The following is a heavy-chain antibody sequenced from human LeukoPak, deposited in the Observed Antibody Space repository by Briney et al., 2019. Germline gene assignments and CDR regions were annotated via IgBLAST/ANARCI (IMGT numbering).Heavy chain of an antibody. J-gene: IGHJ4*02. CDR2: IYWNDDK. CDR1: GFSVSTRGVA. V-gene: IGHV2-5*01. D-gene: IGHD1-1*01. CDR3: AHLTTSAYYYDY. Sequence: SGPTLVNPTRTLTLTCTFSGFSVSTRGVAVGWIRQPPGKAPEWLGHIYWNDDKYYKTSLKSRLTVTKDTSENQVVLTMTNMDPVDTATYYCAHLTTSAYYYDYWGQGTLVTVSS.